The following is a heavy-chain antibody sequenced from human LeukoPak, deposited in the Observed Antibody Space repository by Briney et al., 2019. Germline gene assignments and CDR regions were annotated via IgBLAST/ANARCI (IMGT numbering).Heavy chain of an antibody. Sequence: GGSLRLSCAASGFTFSSYTMHWVRQAPGKGLEWVAVISYDGSNKYYADSVKGRFTISRDNSKNTLYLQMNSLRPEGTAMYYCARGVNIMGATEGYYFDYWGQGTLVTVSS. J-gene: IGHJ4*02. V-gene: IGHV3-30*04. CDR2: ISYDGSNK. D-gene: IGHD1-26*01. CDR3: ARGVNIMGATEGYYFDY. CDR1: GFTFSSYT.